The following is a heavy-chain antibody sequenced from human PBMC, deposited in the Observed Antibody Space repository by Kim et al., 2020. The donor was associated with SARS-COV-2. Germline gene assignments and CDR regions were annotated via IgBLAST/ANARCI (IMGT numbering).Heavy chain of an antibody. J-gene: IGHJ2*01. CDR1: GGSFSGYY. CDR2: INHSGST. Sequence: SETLSLTCAVYGGSFSGYYWSWIRQPPGKGLEWIGEINHSGSTNYNPSLKSRVTISVDTSKNQFSLKLSSVTAADTAVYYCASPPITMVRGASRNWYFDLWGRGTLVTVSS. V-gene: IGHV4-34*01. CDR3: ASPPITMVRGASRNWYFDL. D-gene: IGHD3-10*01.